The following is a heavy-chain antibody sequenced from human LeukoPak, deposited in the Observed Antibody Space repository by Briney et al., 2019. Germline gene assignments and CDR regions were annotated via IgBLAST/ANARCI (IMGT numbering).Heavy chain of an antibody. Sequence: PGGSLRLSCAASGLTVSSNYMTWIRQAPGKGLEWVANIKQDGSEKYYVDSVRGRFTISRDNARNSLHLQMDSLRVEDTAVFYCARGGSYALDAFDIWGQGTMVTVSS. CDR1: GLTVSSNY. D-gene: IGHD3-16*01. J-gene: IGHJ3*02. V-gene: IGHV3-7*05. CDR2: IKQDGSEK. CDR3: ARGGSYALDAFDI.